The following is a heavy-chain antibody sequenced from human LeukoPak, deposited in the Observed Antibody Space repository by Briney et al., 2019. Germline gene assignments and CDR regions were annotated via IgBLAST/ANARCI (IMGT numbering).Heavy chain of an antibody. CDR1: GFTFSGSA. CDR3: ARSRDYSNLYYFDY. CDR2: ISTSSYT. Sequence: PGGSLRLSCAASGFTFSGSAMSWVRQAPGKGLEWLSYISTSSYTSYADSVKGRFTTSRGNAKNSLYLQMNSLRAEDTAVYYCARSRDYSNLYYFDYWGQGIQVTVSS. J-gene: IGHJ4*02. V-gene: IGHV3-11*06. D-gene: IGHD4-11*01.